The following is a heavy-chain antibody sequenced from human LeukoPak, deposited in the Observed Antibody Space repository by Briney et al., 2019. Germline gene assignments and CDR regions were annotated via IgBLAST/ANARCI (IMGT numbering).Heavy chain of an antibody. CDR3: ARRPAITMVRGAPRWFDP. V-gene: IGHV4-34*01. CDR2: INHSGST. J-gene: IGHJ5*02. Sequence: SETLSLTCAVYGGSFSGYYWSWIRQPPGKGLEWIGEINHSGSTNYNPSLKSRVTISVDTSKNQFFLKLSSVTAADTAVYYCARRPAITMVRGAPRWFDPWGQGTLVTVSS. D-gene: IGHD3-10*01. CDR1: GGSFSGYY.